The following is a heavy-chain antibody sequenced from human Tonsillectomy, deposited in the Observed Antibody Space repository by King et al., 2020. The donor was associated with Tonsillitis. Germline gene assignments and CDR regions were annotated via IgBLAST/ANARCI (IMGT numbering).Heavy chain of an antibody. J-gene: IGHJ4*02. Sequence: QLVQSGGGVVQPGGSLRLSCATSGFTFNTYGMHWVRQAPGKGLEWVAFIRYDGSDKYYADSVKGRFTISRENSKKTLYLQMNSLRTEDTAMYYSAKSGTPGWGQGTLVTVSS. CDR2: IRYDGSDK. CDR3: AKSGTPG. D-gene: IGHD1-26*01. V-gene: IGHV3-30*02. CDR1: GFTFNTYG.